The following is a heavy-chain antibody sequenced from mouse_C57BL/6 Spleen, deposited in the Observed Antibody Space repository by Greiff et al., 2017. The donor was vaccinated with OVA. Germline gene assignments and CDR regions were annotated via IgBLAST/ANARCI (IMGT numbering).Heavy chain of an antibody. CDR2: ISSGGSYT. V-gene: IGHV5-6*01. CDR3: ARQYYGSTSFAY. Sequence: EVPLVESGGDLVKPGGSLKLSCAASGFTFSSYGMSWVRQTPDKRLEWVATISSGGSYTYSPDSVKGRFTIDRDNAKNTLYLQMSSLKSEDTAMYYCARQYYGSTSFAYWGQGTLVTVSA. D-gene: IGHD1-1*01. CDR1: GFTFSSYG. J-gene: IGHJ3*01.